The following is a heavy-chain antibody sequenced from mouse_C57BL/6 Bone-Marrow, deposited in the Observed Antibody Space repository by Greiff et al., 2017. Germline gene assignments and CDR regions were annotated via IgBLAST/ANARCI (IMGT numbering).Heavy chain of an antibody. CDR2: ISYDGSN. J-gene: IGHJ1*03. Sequence: EVKLMESGPGLVKPSQSLSLTCSVTGYSITSGYYWNWIRQFPGNKLEWMGYISYDGSNNYNPSLKNRISITRDTSKNQFFLKLNSVTTEDTATYYCVRMGDYGSSSLSLFDVWGTGTTVTVSS. D-gene: IGHD1-1*01. CDR3: VRMGDYGSSSLSLFDV. V-gene: IGHV3-6*01. CDR1: GYSITSGYY.